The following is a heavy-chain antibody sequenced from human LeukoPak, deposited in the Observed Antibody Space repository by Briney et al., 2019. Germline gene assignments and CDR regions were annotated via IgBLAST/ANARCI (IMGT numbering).Heavy chain of an antibody. J-gene: IGHJ4*02. CDR2: INPSGGST. D-gene: IGHD4-17*01. Sequence: ASVKVSCKASGYTFTSYYMHWVRQAPGQGLEWMGIINPSGGSTSYAQKFQGRVTMTRDTSTSTVYMELSSLRSEDTAVYYCASPAYGDYYLDYWGQGTLVTVSS. CDR1: GYTFTSYY. CDR3: ASPAYGDYYLDY. V-gene: IGHV1-46*01.